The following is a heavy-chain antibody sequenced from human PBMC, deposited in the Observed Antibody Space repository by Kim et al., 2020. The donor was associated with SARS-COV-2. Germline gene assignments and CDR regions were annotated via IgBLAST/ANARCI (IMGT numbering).Heavy chain of an antibody. V-gene: IGHV3-53*01. J-gene: IGHJ4*02. Sequence: ADSVKGRFTISRDNSKNTLYLQMNSLRAEDRAVYHCTRGSPRGGSSSPYYWGQGALVTVSS. D-gene: IGHD6-6*01. CDR3: TRGSPRGGSSSPYY.